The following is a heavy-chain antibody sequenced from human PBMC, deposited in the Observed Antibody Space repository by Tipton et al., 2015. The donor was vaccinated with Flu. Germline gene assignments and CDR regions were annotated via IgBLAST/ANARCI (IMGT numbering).Heavy chain of an antibody. J-gene: IGHJ1*01. Sequence: PGLVKPSETLSLTCAIYGGSISSYNWNWIRQPAGKGLEWIGRIYSGGGTNYNPSLKRRVTMSIDSSKNQLSLKMTSVTAADTALYFCARGRYSSGWLEYFQNWGQGTLVTVSS. CDR2: IYSGGGT. D-gene: IGHD6-19*01. V-gene: IGHV4-4*07. CDR3: ARGRYSSGWLEYFQN. CDR1: GGSISSYN.